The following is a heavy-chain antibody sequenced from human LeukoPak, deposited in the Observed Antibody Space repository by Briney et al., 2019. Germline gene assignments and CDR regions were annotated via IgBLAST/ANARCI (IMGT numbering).Heavy chain of an antibody. CDR2: ISGSGGST. J-gene: IGHJ5*02. CDR1: GFTFSSYA. D-gene: IGHD4-17*01. Sequence: GGSLRLSCAASGFTFSSYAMSWVRQAPGKGLEWVSAISGSGGSTYYADSVKGRFTISRDNSKNTLYLQINSLRAEDTAVYYCAKVLRGTVRVDWFDPWGQGTLVTVSS. CDR3: AKVLRGTVRVDWFDP. V-gene: IGHV3-23*01.